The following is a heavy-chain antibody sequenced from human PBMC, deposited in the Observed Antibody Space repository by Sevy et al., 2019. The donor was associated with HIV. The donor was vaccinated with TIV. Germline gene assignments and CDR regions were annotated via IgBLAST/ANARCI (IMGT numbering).Heavy chain of an antibody. CDR3: ARDLGRFGTDY. CDR1: GGSISSGSQY. Sequence: SETLSLTCTVSGGSISSGSQYWSWFRQPAGKGLEWIGRIHTSGSTNYNPSLQSRVTMSIDTTKSQFSLKLTSVTAADTAVFYCARDLGRFGTDYWGQGTLVTVSS. CDR2: IHTSGST. V-gene: IGHV4-61*02. J-gene: IGHJ4*02. D-gene: IGHD3-16*01.